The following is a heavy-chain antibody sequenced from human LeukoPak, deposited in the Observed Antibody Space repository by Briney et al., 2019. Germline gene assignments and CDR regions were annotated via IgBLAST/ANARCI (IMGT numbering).Heavy chain of an antibody. CDR2: INPSDGKT. J-gene: IGHJ4*02. CDR1: GYTFTSYY. Sequence: ASVKVSCKASGYTFTSYYIHWVRQAPGPGLEWMGIINPSDGKTKYAQKFQGRVTMTRDTSTSTVYMELSSLRSEDTAVYYCARGYSGYDSDYWGRGTLVTVSS. CDR3: ARGYSGYDSDY. D-gene: IGHD5-12*01. V-gene: IGHV1-46*01.